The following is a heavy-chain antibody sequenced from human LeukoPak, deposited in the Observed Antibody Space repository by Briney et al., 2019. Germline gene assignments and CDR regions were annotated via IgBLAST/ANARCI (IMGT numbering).Heavy chain of an antibody. CDR2: IYHSGLT. V-gene: IGHV4-38-2*02. D-gene: IGHD4-23*01. CDR3: ARAGTTVVTTEFDY. J-gene: IGHJ4*02. CDR1: GYSTSTGYY. Sequence: SETLSLTCTVSGYSTSTGYYWGWIRQPPGKGLEWIGSIYHSGLTYYNPSLKSRVTISVDTSKNQFSLKLSSVTAADTAVYYCARAGTTVVTTEFDYWGQGTLVTVSS.